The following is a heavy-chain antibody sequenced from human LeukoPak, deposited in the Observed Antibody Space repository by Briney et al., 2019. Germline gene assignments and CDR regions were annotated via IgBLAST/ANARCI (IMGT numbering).Heavy chain of an antibody. Sequence: PSETLSLTCTVSGGSISSYYWSWIRQPPGKGLEWMGYIYYSGSTNYNPSLKSRVTISVDTSKNQFSLKLSAVTAADTAVYYCARALTGPEGIAARQNWFEPWGQGILVTVS. V-gene: IGHV4-59*01. J-gene: IGHJ5*02. CDR2: IYYSGST. CDR1: GGSISSYY. CDR3: ARALTGPEGIAARQNWFEP. D-gene: IGHD6-6*01.